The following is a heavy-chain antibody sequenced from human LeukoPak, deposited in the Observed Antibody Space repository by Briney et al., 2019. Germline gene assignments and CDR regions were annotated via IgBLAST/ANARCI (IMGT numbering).Heavy chain of an antibody. CDR1: GFTFSSYG. D-gene: IGHD2-15*01. J-gene: IGHJ3*02. CDR3: ARICSGGNCYFPSI. CDR2: ISYDGTNK. V-gene: IGHV3-30*03. Sequence: PGRSLRLSCAASGFTFSSYGMHWVRQAPGRGLEWVAVISYDGTNKYYAASVKGRFTISRDTSKNTLYLQMNSLRAEDTAVYYCARICSGGNCYFPSIWGQGTMVTVSS.